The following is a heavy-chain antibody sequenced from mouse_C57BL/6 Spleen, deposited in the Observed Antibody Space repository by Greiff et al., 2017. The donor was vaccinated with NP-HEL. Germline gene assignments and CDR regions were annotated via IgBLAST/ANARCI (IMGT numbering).Heavy chain of an antibody. CDR1: GFNIKDYY. D-gene: IGHD1-1*01. J-gene: IGHJ2*01. V-gene: IGHV14-1*01. CDR2: IDPEDGDT. CDR3: TTRTTVVEDGYYFDY. Sequence: EVQLHQSGAELVRPGASVKLSCTASGFNIKDYYMHWVKQRPEQGLEWIGRIDPEDGDTEYAPKFQGKATMTADTSSNTAYLQLSSLTSEDTAVYYCTTRTTVVEDGYYFDYWGQGTTLTVSS.